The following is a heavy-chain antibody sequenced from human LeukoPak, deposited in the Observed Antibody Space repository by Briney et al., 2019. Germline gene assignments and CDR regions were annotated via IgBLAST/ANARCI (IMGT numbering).Heavy chain of an antibody. CDR1: GFTFSSYA. Sequence: PGGSPRLSCAASGFTFSSYAMSWVRQAPGKGLEWVSAISGSGGSTYYADSVKGRFTISRDNSKNTLYLQMNSLRAEDTAVYYCAKGLSYYYDSSGKAFDYWGQGTLVTVSS. V-gene: IGHV3-23*01. CDR3: AKGLSYYYDSSGKAFDY. D-gene: IGHD3-22*01. CDR2: ISGSGGST. J-gene: IGHJ4*02.